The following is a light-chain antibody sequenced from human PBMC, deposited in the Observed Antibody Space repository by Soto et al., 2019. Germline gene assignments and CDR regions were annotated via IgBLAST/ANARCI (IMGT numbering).Light chain of an antibody. J-gene: IGKJ4*01. Sequence: DIQMTQSPSSLSASVGDRVTITCRASQSISSYLNWYQQKPGKAPKLLIYAASTLETGVPSRFSGRGSGTDFTFTISSLQPEDVATYYCQHYDNLPPTFGGGTKVDIK. CDR3: QHYDNLPPT. CDR1: QSISSY. V-gene: IGKV1-33*01. CDR2: AAS.